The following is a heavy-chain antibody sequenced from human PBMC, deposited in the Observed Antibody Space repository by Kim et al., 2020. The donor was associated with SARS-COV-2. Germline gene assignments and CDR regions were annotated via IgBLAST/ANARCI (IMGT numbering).Heavy chain of an antibody. CDR3: ASSMTNYDILSGYLDV. CDR2: IITLLNTP. V-gene: IGHV1-69*13. CDR1: GGTFSNHA. D-gene: IGHD3-9*01. J-gene: IGHJ6*02. Sequence: SVKVSCKASGGTFSNHAINWVRQAPGQGLEWMGGIITLLNTPDYAQKFQGRVTITADESTSTAYMEMSRLTSEDTAVYYCASSMTNYDILSGYLDVWGQ.